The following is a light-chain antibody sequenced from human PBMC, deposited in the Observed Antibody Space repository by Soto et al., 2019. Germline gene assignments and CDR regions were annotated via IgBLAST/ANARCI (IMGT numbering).Light chain of an antibody. CDR2: GDT. V-gene: IGLV1-40*01. Sequence: QPVLTQPPSVSGAPGQRVTISCTGSGSNIGAGYDVHWYQQLPGTAPKLLISGDTNRPSGVPDRFSASKSGTSASLAITGLQAEDEADYYCQSYDSILDGFWVFGGGTKVTVL. CDR3: QSYDSILDGFWV. J-gene: IGLJ3*02. CDR1: GSNIGAGYD.